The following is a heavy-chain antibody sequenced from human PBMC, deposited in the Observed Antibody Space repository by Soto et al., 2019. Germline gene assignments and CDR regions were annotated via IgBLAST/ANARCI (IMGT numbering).Heavy chain of an antibody. CDR1: GGTFSSYA. CDR2: IIPIFGTA. Sequence: SVKVSCKASGGTFSSYAISWVRQAPGQGLEWMGGIIPIFGTANYAQKFQGRVTITADESTSTAYMELSSLKAEDTAVYYCASPTLFSGSYYGPYYGMDVWGQGTTVTVSS. J-gene: IGHJ6*02. D-gene: IGHD3-10*01. V-gene: IGHV1-69*13. CDR3: ASPTLFSGSYYGPYYGMDV.